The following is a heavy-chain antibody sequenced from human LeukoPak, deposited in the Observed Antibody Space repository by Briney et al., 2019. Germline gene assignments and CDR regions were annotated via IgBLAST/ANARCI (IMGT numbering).Heavy chain of an antibody. V-gene: IGHV1-8*01. J-gene: IGHJ5*02. CDR1: GYTFTSYD. CDR3: AREGSSGYYPRENWFDP. Sequence: ASVKVSCKASGYTFTSYDFNWLRQATGQGPEWMGWMNPNSGATGYAQKFQGRVTMTRSASINTAYMELSNLRSEDTAVYYCAREGSSGYYPRENWFDPWGQGTLVTVSS. CDR2: MNPNSGAT. D-gene: IGHD3-22*01.